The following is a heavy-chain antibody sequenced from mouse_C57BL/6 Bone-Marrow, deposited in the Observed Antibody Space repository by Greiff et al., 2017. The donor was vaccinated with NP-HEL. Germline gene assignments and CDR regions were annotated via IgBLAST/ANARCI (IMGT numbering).Heavy chain of an antibody. J-gene: IGHJ4*01. V-gene: IGHV5-15*01. CDR3: ARSDGYFYYAMDY. CDR1: GFTFSDYG. Sequence: EVKLVESGGGLVQPGGSLKLSCAASGFTFSDYGMAWVRQAPRKGPEWVAFISNLAYSIYYADTVTGRFTISRENAKNTLYLEMSSLRSEDTAMYYCARSDGYFYYAMDYWGQGTSVTVSS. D-gene: IGHD2-3*01. CDR2: ISNLAYSI.